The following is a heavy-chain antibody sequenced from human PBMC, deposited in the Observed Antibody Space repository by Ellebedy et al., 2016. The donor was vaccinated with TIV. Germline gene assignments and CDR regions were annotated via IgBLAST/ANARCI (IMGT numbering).Heavy chain of an antibody. CDR2: ISNSGSTI. CDR1: GFIFSDYY. V-gene: IGHV3-11*01. CDR3: ARDARFIDQQHNWFDP. J-gene: IGHJ5*02. D-gene: IGHD2-2*01. Sequence: GGSLRLSCAASGFIFSDYYMIWIRQAPGKGLEWVSYISNSGSTIYYADSVKGRFTISRDNAKNSLSLLMNSLGAEDTAVYYCARDARFIDQQHNWFDPWGQGTLVTVSS.